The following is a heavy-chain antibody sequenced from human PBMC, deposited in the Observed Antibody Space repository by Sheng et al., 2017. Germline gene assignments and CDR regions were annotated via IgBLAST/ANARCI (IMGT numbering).Heavy chain of an antibody. V-gene: IGHV3-48*01. Sequence: EVQLVESGGGLVQPGGSLRLSCAASGFTFSSYSMNWVRQAPGKGLEWVSYISSSSSTIYYADSVKGRFTISRDNAKNSLYLQMNSLRAEDTAVYYCARDKRPYYYYMDVWGKGTTVTVSS. CDR3: ARDKRPYYYYMDV. J-gene: IGHJ6*03. CDR2: ISSSSSTI. CDR1: GFTFSSYS.